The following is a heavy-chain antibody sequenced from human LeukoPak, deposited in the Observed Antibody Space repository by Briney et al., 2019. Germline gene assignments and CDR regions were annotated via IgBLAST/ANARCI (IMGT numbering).Heavy chain of an antibody. V-gene: IGHV3-23*01. D-gene: IGHD3-22*01. CDR1: GFTCSSYA. J-gene: IGHJ5*02. CDR2: ISGSGGST. CDR3: AKDNTYYYDSSGYYGGFDP. Sequence: GGSLRLSCAASGFTCSSYAMSWVRQAPGKGLEWVSAISGSGGSTYYADSVKGRFTISRDNSKNTLYLQMNSLRAEDTAVYYCAKDNTYYYDSSGYYGGFDPWGQGTLVTVSS.